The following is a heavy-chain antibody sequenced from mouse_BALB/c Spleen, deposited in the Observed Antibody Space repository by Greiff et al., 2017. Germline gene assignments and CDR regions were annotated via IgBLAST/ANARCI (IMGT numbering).Heavy chain of an antibody. J-gene: IGHJ3*01. CDR3: AIEERAWFAY. CDR1: GFTFSSYA. V-gene: IGHV5-6-5*01. Sequence: EVKLMESGGGLVKPGGSLKLSCAASGFTFSSYAMSWVRQTPEKRLEWVASISSGGSTYYPDSVKGRFTISRDNARNILYLQMSSLRSEDTAMYYCAIEERAWFAYWGQGTLVTVSA. CDR2: ISSGGST.